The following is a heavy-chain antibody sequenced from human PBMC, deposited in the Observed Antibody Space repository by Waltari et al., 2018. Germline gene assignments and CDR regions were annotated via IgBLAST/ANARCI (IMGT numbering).Heavy chain of an antibody. V-gene: IGHV1-69*05. CDR2: IIPIFGTA. D-gene: IGHD3-16*02. CDR1: GGTFSSYA. CDR3: ARTPMITFGGVILTGDDY. Sequence: QVQLVQSGAEVKKPGSSVKVSCKASGGTFSSYAISWVRQAPGQGLEWMGGIIPIFGTANYAQKFQGRVTITTDESTSTAYMELRSLRSDDTAVYYCARTPMITFGGVILTGDDYWGQGTLVTVSS. J-gene: IGHJ4*02.